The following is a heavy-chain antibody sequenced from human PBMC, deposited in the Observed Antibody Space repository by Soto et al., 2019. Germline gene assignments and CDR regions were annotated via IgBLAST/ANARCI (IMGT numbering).Heavy chain of an antibody. Sequence: TLSIYGMHWVRQAPGKGLQWVAVIWYDGSKKYYADSVKGRFTISRDNSKNTLYLQMNSLRAEDTAVYYCARHAGRSEAGSSPYAFDIWGQGTMVTVSS. CDR1: TLSIYG. D-gene: IGHD1-26*01. J-gene: IGHJ3*02. CDR2: IWYDGSKK. CDR3: ARHAGRSEAGSSPYAFDI. V-gene: IGHV3-33*01.